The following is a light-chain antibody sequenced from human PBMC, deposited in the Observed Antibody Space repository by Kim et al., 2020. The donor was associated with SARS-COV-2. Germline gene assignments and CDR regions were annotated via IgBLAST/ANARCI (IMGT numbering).Light chain of an antibody. J-gene: IGKJ4*01. V-gene: IGKV3-11*01. CDR1: PSLSSY. CDR3: QQRSKWLLT. Sequence: LTPGESAARSRRASPSLSSYLAWYQQEPGQAPRLLIYEASNRATGIPARFSGSGSWTDFPLTISSLEPEDFAVYYCQQRSKWLLTFGGGTKVDIK. CDR2: EAS.